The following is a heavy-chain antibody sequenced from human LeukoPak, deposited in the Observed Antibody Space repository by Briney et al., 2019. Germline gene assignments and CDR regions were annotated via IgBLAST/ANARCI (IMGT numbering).Heavy chain of an antibody. CDR1: GGSISSYY. J-gene: IGHJ6*03. CDR2: IYYSGST. D-gene: IGHD3-22*01. V-gene: IGHV4-59*01. CDR3: ARAFNPYYYDSSGYYYGYYYYYYMDV. Sequence: PSETLSLTCTVSGGSISSYYWSWIRQPPGKGLEWIGYIYYSGSTNYNPSPKSRVTISVDTSKNQFSLKLSSVTAADTAVYYCARAFNPYYYDSSGYYYGYYYYYYMDVWGKGTTVTVSS.